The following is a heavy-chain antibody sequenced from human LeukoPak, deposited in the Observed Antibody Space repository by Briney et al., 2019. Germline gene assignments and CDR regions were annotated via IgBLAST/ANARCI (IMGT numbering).Heavy chain of an antibody. CDR2: ISSSSTV. J-gene: IGHJ4*02. CDR3: ARVPVGDYDFWRRYYPRD. D-gene: IGHD3-3*01. V-gene: IGHV3-48*04. CDR1: GFTFSSYS. Sequence: GGSLRLSCAASGFTFSSYSMNWVRQAPGKGLEWVSYISSSSTVYYADSLKGRFTISRENAKNTLYLQMTSLRAEDTAVYYCARVPVGDYDFWRRYYPRDWGQGTLVTVSS.